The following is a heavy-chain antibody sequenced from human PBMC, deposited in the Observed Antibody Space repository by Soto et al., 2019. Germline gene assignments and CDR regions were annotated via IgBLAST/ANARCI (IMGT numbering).Heavy chain of an antibody. CDR3: AKDRKGVVVVAANFDY. J-gene: IGHJ4*02. D-gene: IGHD2-15*01. CDR1: GFTFSSYA. V-gene: IGHV3-23*01. Sequence: EVQLLESGGGLVQPGGSLRLSCAASGFTFSSYAMSWVRQAPGKGLEWVSAISGSGGSTYYADSVKGRFTISRDNSKNTLYLQMNSLSAEDTAVYYCAKDRKGVVVVAANFDYWGQGTLVTVSS. CDR2: ISGSGGST.